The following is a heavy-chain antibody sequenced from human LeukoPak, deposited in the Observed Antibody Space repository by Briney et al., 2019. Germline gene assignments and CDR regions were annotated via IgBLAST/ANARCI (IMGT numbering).Heavy chain of an antibody. V-gene: IGHV3-7*01. CDR3: AKDGGNFGSGTAYFDS. Sequence: GGPLSLFCVAWGHTFYRYWMFGLPQSPGKALECVAQIKPDGSEEYSVDSVKGRFTISRDNAKNTSSMQMNSLRTKDTAVYYCAKDGGNFGSGTAYFDSWGQGTLVTVSS. CDR2: IKPDGSEE. D-gene: IGHD3-10*01. CDR1: GHTFYRYW. J-gene: IGHJ4*02.